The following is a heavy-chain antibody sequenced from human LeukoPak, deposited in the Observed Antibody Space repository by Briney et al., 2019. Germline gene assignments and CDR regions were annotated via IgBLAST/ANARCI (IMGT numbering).Heavy chain of an antibody. D-gene: IGHD5/OR15-5a*01. J-gene: IGHJ4*02. Sequence: PGGSLRLSCAASGFTFSSSAMHWVRQASGKGLEWVGRIRSKANSYATAYAASVKGRFTISRDDSKNTAYLQMNSLKTEDTAVYYCTRLLTVYGHWGQGTLVTVSS. CDR3: TRLLTVYGH. CDR2: IRSKANSYAT. V-gene: IGHV3-73*01. CDR1: GFTFSSSA.